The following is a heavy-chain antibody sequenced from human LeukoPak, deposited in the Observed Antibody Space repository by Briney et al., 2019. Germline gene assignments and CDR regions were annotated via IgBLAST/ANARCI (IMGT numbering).Heavy chain of an antibody. J-gene: IGHJ4*02. D-gene: IGHD1-26*01. CDR3: ARVGGSYPHYYFDY. Sequence: GGSLRLSCAASGFTLSSYAMHWVRQAPGKGLEWVAVISYDGSNKYYADSVKGRFTISRDNSKNTLYLQMNSLRAEDTAVYYCARVGGSYPHYYFDYWGQGTLVTVSS. V-gene: IGHV3-30-3*01. CDR2: ISYDGSNK. CDR1: GFTLSSYA.